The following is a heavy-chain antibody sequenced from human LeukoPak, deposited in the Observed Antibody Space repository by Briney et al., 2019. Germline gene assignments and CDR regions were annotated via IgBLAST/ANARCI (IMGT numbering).Heavy chain of an antibody. CDR2: IYPGDSDT. V-gene: IGHV5-51*01. CDR1: GYSFTSYW. Sequence: GESLKISCKGSGYSFTSYWIGWVRQMPGKGXXXXGIIYPGDSDTRYSPSFQGQVTISADKSISTAYLQWSSLKASDTAMYYCARGSTSLANWFDPWGQGTLVTVSS. D-gene: IGHD2-2*01. CDR3: ARGSTSLANWFDP. J-gene: IGHJ5*02.